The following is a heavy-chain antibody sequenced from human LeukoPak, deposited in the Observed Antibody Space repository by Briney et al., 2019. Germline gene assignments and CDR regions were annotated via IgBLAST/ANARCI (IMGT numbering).Heavy chain of an antibody. CDR2: INSDGSST. Sequence: GGSLRLSCAASGFTFSSYWMHWVRQAPGKGLVWVSRINSDGSSTSYADSVKGRFTISRDNSKNTLYLQMNSLRAEDTAVYYCAKEPLRYFDWLLGYFDLWGRGTLVTVSS. CDR3: AKEPLRYFDWLLGYFDL. D-gene: IGHD3-9*01. J-gene: IGHJ2*01. CDR1: GFTFSSYW. V-gene: IGHV3-74*01.